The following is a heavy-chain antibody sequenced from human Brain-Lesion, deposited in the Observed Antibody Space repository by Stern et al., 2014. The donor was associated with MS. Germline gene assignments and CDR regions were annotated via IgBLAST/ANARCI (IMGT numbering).Heavy chain of an antibody. CDR3: ARRGDSSSSGFDY. CDR2: IGPGDSDT. Sequence: EVQLVESGAEVKKPGESLKISCKGSGYRFTSNWIGWVRQMPGKGLAWMGIIGPGDSDTRYSPSFQGQVTISADKSISTAYLQWSSLQASDPAMYYCARRGDSSSSGFDYWGQGTLVIVSS. J-gene: IGHJ4*02. V-gene: IGHV5-51*01. D-gene: IGHD6-6*01. CDR1: GYRFTSNW.